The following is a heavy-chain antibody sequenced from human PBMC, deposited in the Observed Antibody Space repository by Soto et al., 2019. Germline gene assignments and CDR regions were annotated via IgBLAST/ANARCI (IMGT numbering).Heavy chain of an antibody. V-gene: IGHV3-49*03. J-gene: IGHJ3*02. CDR2: IRSKAYGGTT. CDR3: TREGQDSSGPDAFDI. Sequence: GGSLRLSCTASGFTFGDYAMSWFRQAPGKGLEWVGFIRSKAYGGTTEYAASVKGRFTISRDDSKSIAYQQMNSLKTEDTAVYYCTREGQDSSGPDAFDIWGQGTMVTVSS. CDR1: GFTFGDYA. D-gene: IGHD3-22*01.